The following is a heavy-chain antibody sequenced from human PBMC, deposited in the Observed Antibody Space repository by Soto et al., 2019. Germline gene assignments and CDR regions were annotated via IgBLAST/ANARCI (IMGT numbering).Heavy chain of an antibody. J-gene: IGHJ6*02. V-gene: IGHV4-30-4*08. CDR3: AREDDGGDRDYYGLDV. Sequence: PSETLSLTCTFSGCSISYGYYHWTWIRQSPGKGLEWIGYIHYSGSIIYNPSFKSRVTISVDTSKNQFSLQLSSVTAADTAVYFCAREDDGGDRDYYGLDVWGQGTTVTVSS. CDR1: GCSISYGYYH. D-gene: IGHD2-21*02. CDR2: IHYSGSI.